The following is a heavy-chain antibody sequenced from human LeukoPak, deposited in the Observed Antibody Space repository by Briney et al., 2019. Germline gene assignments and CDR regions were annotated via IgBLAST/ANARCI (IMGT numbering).Heavy chain of an antibody. CDR3: ARIGYSSSSLDF. Sequence: GGSLRLSCAASEFIFSNYWMTWVRQAPGKGLEWVANIKQDGSVKYYVDSVMGRFTISRDNAKNSLYLQMNSLRAEDTAVYNCARIGYSSSSLDFWGRGTLVTVSS. V-gene: IGHV3-7*03. CDR1: EFIFSNYW. J-gene: IGHJ4*02. CDR2: IKQDGSVK. D-gene: IGHD6-6*01.